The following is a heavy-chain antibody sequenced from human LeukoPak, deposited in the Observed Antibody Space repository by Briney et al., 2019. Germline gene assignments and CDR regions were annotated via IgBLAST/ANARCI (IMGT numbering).Heavy chain of an antibody. CDR3: ARDYPGYCSSTSCYRFQYYFDY. D-gene: IGHD2-2*01. J-gene: IGHJ4*02. CDR1: GYTFTSYG. Sequence: GASVKVSCKASGYTFTSYGTSWVRQAPGQGLEWMGWISAYNGNTNYAQKLQGRVTMTTDTSTSTAYMELRSLRSDDTAVYYCARDYPGYCSSTSCYRFQYYFDYWGQGTLVTVSS. V-gene: IGHV1-18*01. CDR2: ISAYNGNT.